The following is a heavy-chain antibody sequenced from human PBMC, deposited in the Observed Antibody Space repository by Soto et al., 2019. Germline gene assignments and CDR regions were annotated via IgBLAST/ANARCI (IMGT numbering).Heavy chain of an antibody. CDR3: ARDLPSYGWPYFDY. V-gene: IGHV3-21*01. D-gene: IGHD5-18*01. J-gene: IGHJ4*02. CDR2: ISSSSSYI. CDR1: GFTFSSYS. Sequence: EVQLVESGGGLIKPGGSLRLSCAASGFTFSSYSMNWVRQAPGKGLEWVSSISSSSSYIYYADSVKGRFTISRDNAKNSLYLQMNSLRAEDTAVYYCARDLPSYGWPYFDYWGQGTLVTVSS.